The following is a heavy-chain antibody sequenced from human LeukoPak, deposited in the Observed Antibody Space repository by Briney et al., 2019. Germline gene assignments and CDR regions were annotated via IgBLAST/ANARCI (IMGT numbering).Heavy chain of an antibody. CDR1: GFTFSSYA. D-gene: IGHD3-9*01. CDR3: AKDMRFDWPPYYFDY. V-gene: IGHV3-23*01. CDR2: ISGSGGST. J-gene: IGHJ4*02. Sequence: RGSLRLSCAASGFTFSSYAMSWVRQAPGKGLEWVSAISGSGGSTYYADSVKGRFTISRDNSKNTLYLQMNSLRAEDTAVYYCAKDMRFDWPPYYFDYWGQGTLVTVSS.